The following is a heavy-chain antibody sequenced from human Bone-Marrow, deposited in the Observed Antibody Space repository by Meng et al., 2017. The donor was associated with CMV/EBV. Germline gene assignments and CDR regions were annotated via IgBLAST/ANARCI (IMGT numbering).Heavy chain of an antibody. V-gene: IGHV4-61*08. CDR1: GVSVNSGDYY. J-gene: IGHJ5*02. D-gene: IGHD3-3*01. CDR2: IYYSGNT. CDR3: ARTDFWGAYDTEISWFDP. Sequence: ESLKISCTVSGVSVNSGDYYWSWIRQPTGKGLEWIGYIYYSGNTKYNPSLKSRVTISVDTSKNQFSLKLTSVTAADTAVYYCARTDFWGAYDTEISWFDPWGQGTLVTVSS.